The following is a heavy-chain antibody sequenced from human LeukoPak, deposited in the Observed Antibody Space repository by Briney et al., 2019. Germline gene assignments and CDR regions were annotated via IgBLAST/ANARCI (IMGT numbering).Heavy chain of an antibody. Sequence: GGSLRLSCTASGFTFGDYAMSWVRQAPGKGLEWVGFIRSKAYGGTTEYAASVKGRFTISRDDSKSIAYLQMNSLKTEDTAVYYCTRDPTRGLYYHFWSGYSTGYWGHLTLVSSSS. V-gene: IGHV3-49*04. J-gene: IGHJ4*01. D-gene: IGHD3-3*01. CDR1: GFTFGDYA. CDR2: IRSKAYGGTT. CDR3: TRDPTRGLYYHFWSGYSTGY.